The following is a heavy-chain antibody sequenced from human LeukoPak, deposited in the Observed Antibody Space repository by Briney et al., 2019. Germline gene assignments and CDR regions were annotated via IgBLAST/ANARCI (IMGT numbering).Heavy chain of an antibody. CDR1: GYTFTSYA. V-gene: IGHV7-4-1*02. D-gene: IGHD3-16*01. Sequence: PGGSLRLSCAASGYTFTSYAMNWVRQAPGQGLEWMGWINTNTGNPTYAQGFTGRFVFSLDTSVSTAYLQISSLKAEDTAVYYCARDQGFPGGYWGQGTLVTVSS. CDR2: INTNTGNP. CDR3: ARDQGFPGGY. J-gene: IGHJ4*02.